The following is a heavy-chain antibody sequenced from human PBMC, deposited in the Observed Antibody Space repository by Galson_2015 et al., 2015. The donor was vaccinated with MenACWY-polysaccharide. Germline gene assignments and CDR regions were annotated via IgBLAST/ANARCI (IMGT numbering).Heavy chain of an antibody. D-gene: IGHD4-17*01. CDR3: ARDIDYGEDFLYYAMDV. V-gene: IGHV3-53*01. CDR2: LYRDAGT. CDR1: GFSVSRNY. J-gene: IGHJ6*02. Sequence: SLRLSCAASGFSVSRNYMTWVRQAPGKGLEWVSFLYRDAGTYYADSVKGRFTISRGSSKNTLYLQMNNLRVEDTAVYYCARDIDYGEDFLYYAMDVWGQGTTVIVSS.